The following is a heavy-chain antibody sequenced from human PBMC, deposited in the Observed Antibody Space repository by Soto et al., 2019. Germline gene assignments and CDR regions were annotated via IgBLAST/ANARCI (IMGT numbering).Heavy chain of an antibody. CDR3: AKDQAAAGTISRYFQN. J-gene: IGHJ1*01. D-gene: IGHD6-13*01. V-gene: IGHV3-23*01. Sequence: EVQLLESGGGLVQPEGSLRLSCAASGFTFSTYAMSWVRQAPGKGLEWVSGISGGGGTAYYAESVKGRFTISKDNSKNTLYLQVNSLRAEDTAVYYCAKDQAAAGTISRYFQNWGQGTLVTVSS. CDR2: ISGGGGTA. CDR1: GFTFSTYA.